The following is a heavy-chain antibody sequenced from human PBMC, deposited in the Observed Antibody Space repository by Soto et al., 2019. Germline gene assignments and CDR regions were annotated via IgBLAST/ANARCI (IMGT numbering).Heavy chain of an antibody. J-gene: IGHJ5*02. D-gene: IGHD2-2*01. Sequence: PSETQSLTCAVAGGSISSGGYSWSWNKQPPGKGLEWIGYIYHSGSTYYNPSLKSRVTISVDRSKNQFSLKLSSVTAADTAVYYCARSRRVVPAAIGWFDPWGQGTLVTVSS. CDR1: GGSISSGGYS. V-gene: IGHV4-30-2*01. CDR3: ARSRRVVPAAIGWFDP. CDR2: IYHSGST.